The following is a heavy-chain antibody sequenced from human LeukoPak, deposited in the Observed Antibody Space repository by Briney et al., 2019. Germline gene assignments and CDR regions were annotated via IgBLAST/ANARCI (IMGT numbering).Heavy chain of an antibody. V-gene: IGHV3-23*01. J-gene: IGHJ3*02. D-gene: IGHD3-16*02. CDR1: ASTFISYA. Sequence: GSLRLSCAAAASTFISYAMSCVRPAPGGGLGWVSATSGIVGRTYHAYSVKCRFTIAIENSKNTLYLQMNSLSAEDTAVYHCGKDEGDHLGGRSHYTARTYEVFDIWGQGTRVTVSS. CDR2: TSGIVGRT. CDR3: GKDEGDHLGGRSHYTARTYEVFDI.